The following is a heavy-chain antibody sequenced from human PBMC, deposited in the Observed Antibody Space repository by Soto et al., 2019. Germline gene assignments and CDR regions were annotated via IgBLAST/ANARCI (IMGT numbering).Heavy chain of an antibody. CDR2: IIPIFGTA. CDR1: GYTFTNYA. Sequence: SVKVSWKASGYTFTNYAISWVRQAPGQGLEWMGGIIPIFGTANYAQKFQGRVTITADESTSTAYMELSSLRSEDTAVYYCATPIGYCISTSCYAFDYWGQRTLVTGSS. D-gene: IGHD2-2*01. CDR3: ATPIGYCISTSCYAFDY. J-gene: IGHJ4*02. V-gene: IGHV1-69*13.